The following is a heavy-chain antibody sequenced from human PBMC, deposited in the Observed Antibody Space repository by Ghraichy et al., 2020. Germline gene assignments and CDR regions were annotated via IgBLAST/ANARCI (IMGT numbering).Heavy chain of an antibody. CDR2: ISGSGGST. D-gene: IGHD5-18*01. J-gene: IGHJ6*03. Sequence: GESLNISCAASGFTFSSYAMSWVRQAPGKGLEWVSAISGSGGSTCYADSVKGRFTISRDNSKNTLYLQMNSLRAEDTAVYYCAKEGYSYGSLSYYYYYMDGWGKGTTVTVSS. CDR3: AKEGYSYGSLSYYYYYMDG. V-gene: IGHV3-23*01. CDR1: GFTFSSYA.